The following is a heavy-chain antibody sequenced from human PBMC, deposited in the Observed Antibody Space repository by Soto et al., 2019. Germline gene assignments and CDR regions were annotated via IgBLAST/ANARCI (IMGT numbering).Heavy chain of an antibody. CDR3: ARGPSEDKVDY. J-gene: IGHJ4*02. CDR1: GGSISNVNDC. V-gene: IGHV4-30-4*01. Sequence: QVQLQESGPGLVKPSQTLSLTCIVSGGSISNVNDCWSWIRQRPDKGLEWIGHIYSGGSIYNNPSLTSRVTILVDTSKNQFSLQLSSVISADTAVYYCARGPSEDKVDYWGQGTLVTVSS. CDR2: IYSGGSI.